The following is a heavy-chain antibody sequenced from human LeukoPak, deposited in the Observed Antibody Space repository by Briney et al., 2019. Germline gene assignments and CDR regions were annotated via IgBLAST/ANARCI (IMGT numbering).Heavy chain of an antibody. D-gene: IGHD3-22*01. J-gene: IGHJ4*02. V-gene: IGHV3-73*01. CDR2: IRSKANSYAT. CDR1: GFTLSGSA. Sequence: GGSLRLSCAASGFTLSGSAMHWVRQASGKGLEWVGRIRSKANSYATAYAASVKGRFTISRDDSKNTAYLQMNSLKTEDTAVYYCTTYDSSGEYFDYWGQGTLVTVSS. CDR3: TTYDSSGEYFDY.